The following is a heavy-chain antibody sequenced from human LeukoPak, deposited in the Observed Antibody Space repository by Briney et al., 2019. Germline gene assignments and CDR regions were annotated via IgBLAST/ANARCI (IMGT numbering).Heavy chain of an antibody. Sequence: PGRSLRLSCAASGFTFSSYGMHWVRQAPGKGLGWVAVIWYDGSNKYYTDSVKGRFTISRDNSKNTLYLQMNSLRAEDTAVYYCARAIAAAGDTLDYWGQGTLVTVSS. CDR2: IWYDGSNK. J-gene: IGHJ4*02. CDR3: ARAIAAAGDTLDY. V-gene: IGHV3-33*01. CDR1: GFTFSSYG. D-gene: IGHD6-13*01.